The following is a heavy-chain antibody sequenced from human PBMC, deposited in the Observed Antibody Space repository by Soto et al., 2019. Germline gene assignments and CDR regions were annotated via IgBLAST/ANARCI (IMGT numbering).Heavy chain of an antibody. V-gene: IGHV3-11*01. CDR3: ARSSQYCSGGSCYSGDAFDI. CDR1: GFTFSDYY. Sequence: QVQLVESGGGLVKPGGSLRLSCAASGFTFSDYYMNWIRQAPGKGLEWVSYIGSSGSTIYYADSVKGRFTISRDNAKNSLSLQMNSLRAEDTAVYYCARSSQYCSGGSCYSGDAFDIWGQGTMVTVSS. J-gene: IGHJ3*02. D-gene: IGHD2-15*01. CDR2: IGSSGSTI.